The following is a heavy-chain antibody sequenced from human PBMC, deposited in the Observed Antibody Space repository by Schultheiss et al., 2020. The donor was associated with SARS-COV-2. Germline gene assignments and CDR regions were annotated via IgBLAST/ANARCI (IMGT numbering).Heavy chain of an antibody. V-gene: IGHV4-39*07. Sequence: SETLSLTCTVSGGSISSSSYYWGWIRQPPGKGLEWIGEINHSGSTNYNPSLKSRVTMSVDTSKNQFSLKLSSVTAADTAVYYCARQGIAVAGRWNWFDPWGQGTLVTVSS. CDR2: INHSGST. J-gene: IGHJ5*02. CDR1: GGSISSSSYY. D-gene: IGHD6-19*01. CDR3: ARQGIAVAGRWNWFDP.